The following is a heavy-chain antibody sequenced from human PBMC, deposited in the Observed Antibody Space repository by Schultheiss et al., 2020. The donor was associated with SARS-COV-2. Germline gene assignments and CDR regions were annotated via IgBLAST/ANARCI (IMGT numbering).Heavy chain of an antibody. J-gene: IGHJ6*02. CDR1: CGSISSGGYY. CDR2: IYYSGST. CDR3: ARGVPGMDV. Sequence: LETLSLTCTVSCGSISSGGYYWSWIRQHPGKGLEWIGYIYYSGSTNYNPSLKSRVTISVDTSKNQFSLKLSSVTAADTAVYYCARGVPGMDVWGQGTTVTVSS. V-gene: IGHV4-61*08.